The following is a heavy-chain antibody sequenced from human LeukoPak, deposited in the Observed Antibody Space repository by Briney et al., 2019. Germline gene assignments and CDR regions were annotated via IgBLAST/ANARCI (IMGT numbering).Heavy chain of an antibody. D-gene: IGHD6-19*01. V-gene: IGHV3-66*01. CDR2: IYSGGST. Sequence: GGSLRLSCAASGFTVSSNYMSWVRQAPGKGLEWVSVIYSGGSTYYADSVKGRFTISRDNSKNTLYLQMNSLRAEDTAVYYCARSSGCSRCGDAFDIWGQGTMVTVSS. CDR3: ARSSGCSRCGDAFDI. J-gene: IGHJ3*02. CDR1: GFTVSSNY.